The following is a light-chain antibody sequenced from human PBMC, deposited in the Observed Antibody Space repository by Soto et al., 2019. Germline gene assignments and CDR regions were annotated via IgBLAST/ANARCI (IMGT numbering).Light chain of an antibody. CDR1: QSVNSW. CDR2: DVS. Sequence: DNQLTQSPSSISASVGDRVTITCRASQSVNSWLALFQQKPGMAPKLVIYDVSSLQSGVPSRFSGSGSGTEFTLTISSLQPEDFATYYCQQSNNHPISFGQGTRLEI. V-gene: IGKV1-12*01. J-gene: IGKJ5*01. CDR3: QQSNNHPIS.